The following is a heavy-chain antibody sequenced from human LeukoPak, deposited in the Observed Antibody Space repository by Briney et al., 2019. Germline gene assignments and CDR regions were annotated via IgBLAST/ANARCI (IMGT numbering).Heavy chain of an antibody. CDR3: ATRPRGHLPGYYFDH. J-gene: IGHJ4*02. CDR2: IYSGGST. CDR1: GFTVISNK. Sequence: GGSLRLSCAASGFTVISNKISLVCQAPGKGLEWVSVIYSGGSTYNADSVKGRFTISRHNSKNTLYLQMNSLRAEDTAVYYCATRPRGHLPGYYFDHWGQGTLVTVSS. V-gene: IGHV3-53*04.